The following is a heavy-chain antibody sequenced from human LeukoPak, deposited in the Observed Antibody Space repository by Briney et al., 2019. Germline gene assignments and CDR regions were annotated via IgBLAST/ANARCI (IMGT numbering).Heavy chain of an antibody. V-gene: IGHV3-30*03. CDR1: GFTFSSYG. D-gene: IGHD5-12*01. Sequence: GGSLRLSCAASGFTFSSYGMHWVRQAPGKGLEWVAVISYDGSNKYYTDSVKGRFTISRDNSKNTLYLQMNSLRVEDTAVYYCARGEGYGDYWGQGTLVTVSS. CDR3: ARGEGYGDY. CDR2: ISYDGSNK. J-gene: IGHJ4*02.